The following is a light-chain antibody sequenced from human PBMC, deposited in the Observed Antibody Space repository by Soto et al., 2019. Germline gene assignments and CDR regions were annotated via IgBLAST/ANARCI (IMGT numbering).Light chain of an antibody. V-gene: IGKV3-15*01. CDR3: QQYNNWCT. J-gene: IGKJ1*01. CDR1: QSVSSN. Sequence: EIVMTQSPATLSMSPGERATLSCRASQSVSSNLAWYQQKPGQAPRLLIYGASTRATGIPARFSGSGSGTEFTLTISSLQSEDFAVYYCQQYNNWCTFGQGTKVEI. CDR2: GAS.